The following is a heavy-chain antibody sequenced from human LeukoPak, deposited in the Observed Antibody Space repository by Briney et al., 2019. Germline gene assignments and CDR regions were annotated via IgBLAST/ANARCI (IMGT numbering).Heavy chain of an antibody. CDR3: AKGYDSSGYLHDY. V-gene: IGHV3-30*18. CDR2: ISYDGSNK. CDR1: GFTFSSYG. J-gene: IGHJ4*02. D-gene: IGHD3-22*01. Sequence: GGSLRLSCAASGFTFSSYGMHWVRQAPGKGLEWVAVISYDGSNKYYADSVKGRFTISRDNSNNTLYLQMNSLRAEDTAVYYCAKGYDSSGYLHDYWGQGTLVTVSS.